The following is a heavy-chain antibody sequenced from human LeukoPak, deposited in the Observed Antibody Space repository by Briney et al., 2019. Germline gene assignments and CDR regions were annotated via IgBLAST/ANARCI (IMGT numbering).Heavy chain of an antibody. V-gene: IGHV4-34*01. CDR2: INHRGST. D-gene: IGHD2-15*01. Sequence: NASETLSLTCAAYGGSFSGYYWTWIRQTPGKGLEWIGEINHRGSTNYNPSLESRVTISVDTSKNHFSLDLTSVTAADTAVYYCASGGWYRGYWGQGTLVTVSS. J-gene: IGHJ4*02. CDR3: ASGGWYRGY. CDR1: GGSFSGYY.